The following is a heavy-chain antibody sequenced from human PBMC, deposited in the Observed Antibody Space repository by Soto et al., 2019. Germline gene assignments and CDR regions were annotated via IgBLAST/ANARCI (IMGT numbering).Heavy chain of an antibody. Sequence: ASVKVSCKASGYTFTSYDIYWVRQATGQGLEWMGWMNPNTGNSGYAQKFQGRVTMTSDTSISTAHMELSSMRSEDTAVYYCARRAETNGWNGFGADKYYFDFWGQGTLVTVSS. CDR2: MNPNTGNS. CDR3: ARRAETNGWNGFGADKYYFDF. CDR1: GYTFTSYD. J-gene: IGHJ4*02. V-gene: IGHV1-8*01. D-gene: IGHD1-1*01.